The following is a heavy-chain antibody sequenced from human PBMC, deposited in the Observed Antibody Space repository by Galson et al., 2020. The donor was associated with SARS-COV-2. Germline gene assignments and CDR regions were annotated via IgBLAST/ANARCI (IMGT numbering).Heavy chain of an antibody. CDR3: ARGRGSGWYNEY. CDR2: IYKSGST. D-gene: IGHD6-19*01. CDR1: GGSVSSGNYY. V-gene: IGHV4-39*07. J-gene: IGHJ4*02. Sequence: SETLSLTCTVSGGSVSSGNYYWGWIRQPPGKGLEWIASIYKSGSTYYNPSLVGRVTISLDASKNQFSLRLSSVTAADTAVYYCARGRGSGWYNEYWGQGTLVTVSS.